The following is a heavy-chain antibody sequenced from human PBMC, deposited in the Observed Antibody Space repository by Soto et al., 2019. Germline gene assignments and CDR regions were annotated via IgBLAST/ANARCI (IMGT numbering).Heavy chain of an antibody. V-gene: IGHV3-15*02. Sequence: EVQLVESGGALVKPGASLTLSCAASGFAFNTAWLSWVRQVPGKGLEWVALIRDRISNKATEYAASVRGRITIYKDDSTEIVCHDMSGLESVDTAMYYCTEVIAITVAYTVDYWGHGTRVTVSP. D-gene: IGHD2-2*02. J-gene: IGHJ4*03. CDR2: IRDRISNKAT. CDR1: GFAFNTAW. CDR3: TEVIAITVAYTVDY.